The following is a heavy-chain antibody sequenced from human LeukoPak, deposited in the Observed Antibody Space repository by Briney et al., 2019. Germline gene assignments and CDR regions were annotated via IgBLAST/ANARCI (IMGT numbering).Heavy chain of an antibody. D-gene: IGHD4-17*01. Sequence: PSETLSLTCTVSGFSNSSSSYYWGWIHQPPGKGLEWIGSIYYSGSTYYNPSLKSRVTISVDTSKNQFSLKLSSVTAADTAVYYCGRVPPTVTASYWYFDLWGRGTLVTVPS. V-gene: IGHV4-39*07. CDR2: IYYSGST. CDR3: GRVPPTVTASYWYFDL. CDR1: GFSNSSSSYY. J-gene: IGHJ2*01.